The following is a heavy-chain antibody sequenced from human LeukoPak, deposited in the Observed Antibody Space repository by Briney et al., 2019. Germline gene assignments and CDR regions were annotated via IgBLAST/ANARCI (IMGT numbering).Heavy chain of an antibody. V-gene: IGHV1-69*01. D-gene: IGHD5-18*01. CDR3: ARSVDTAMVTGWFDP. CDR1: GYSFTSNW. J-gene: IGHJ5*02. Sequence: GGSLRLSCNGSGYSFTSNWISWVRQAPGQGLEWMGGIIPIFGTANYAQKFQGRVTITADESTSTAYMELSSLRSEDTAVYYCARSVDTAMVTGWFDPWGQGTLVTVSS. CDR2: IIPIFGTA.